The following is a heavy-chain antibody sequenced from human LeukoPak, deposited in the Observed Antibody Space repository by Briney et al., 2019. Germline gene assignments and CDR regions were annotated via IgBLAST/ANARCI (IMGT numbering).Heavy chain of an antibody. V-gene: IGHV4-4*07. Sequence: AETLSLTCTVSGGSITSNYWSWIRQPAGKGLEWIGRIYTSGSTIYNPSLKSRVTMSIDTSKNQFSLKLSSVTAADTAVYYCARGPSYSNYDYLDYWGQGTLVTVSS. CDR1: GGSITSNY. CDR3: ARGPSYSNYDYLDY. J-gene: IGHJ4*02. CDR2: IYTSGST. D-gene: IGHD4-11*01.